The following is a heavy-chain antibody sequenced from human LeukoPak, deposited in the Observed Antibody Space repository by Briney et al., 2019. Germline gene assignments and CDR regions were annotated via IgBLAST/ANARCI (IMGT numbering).Heavy chain of an antibody. Sequence: ASVKVSCKASGYTFTSYGISWVRQAPGQGLEWMGIINPGGGSTSYAQKFQGRVTMTRDTSTSTVYMELSSLRSEDTAVYYCARAPPGLYYYDSSGPLDYWGQGTLVTVSS. CDR1: GYTFTSYG. CDR2: INPGGGST. J-gene: IGHJ4*02. CDR3: ARAPPGLYYYDSSGPLDY. D-gene: IGHD3-22*01. V-gene: IGHV1-46*01.